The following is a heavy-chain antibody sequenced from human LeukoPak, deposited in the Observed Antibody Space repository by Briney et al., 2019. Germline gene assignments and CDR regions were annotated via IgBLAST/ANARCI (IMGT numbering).Heavy chain of an antibody. V-gene: IGHV4-30-4*01. CDR1: GGSISSGDYY. CDR3: ARVKRTPLYYYDSSGYLDY. Sequence: PSETLSLTCTVSGGSISSGDYYWSWIRQPPGKGLEWIGYIYYSGSTYYNPSLKSRVTISVDTSKNQFSLKLSSVTAADTAVYYCARVKRTPLYYYDSSGYLDYWGQGTLVTVSS. CDR2: IYYSGST. J-gene: IGHJ4*02. D-gene: IGHD3-22*01.